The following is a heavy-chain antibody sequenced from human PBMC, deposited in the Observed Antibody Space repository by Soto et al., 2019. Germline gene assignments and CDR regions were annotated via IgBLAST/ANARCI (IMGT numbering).Heavy chain of an antibody. V-gene: IGHV1-3*01. CDR3: ARFGGSHDAFDI. Sequence: ASVKVSCKASGYTFTSYAMHWVRQAPGQGLEWMGWINAGNGNTKYSQKFQGRVTITRDTSASTAYMELSSLRSEDTAVYYCARFGGSHDAFDIWGQGTMVTVSS. J-gene: IGHJ3*02. D-gene: IGHD1-26*01. CDR1: GYTFTSYA. CDR2: INAGNGNT.